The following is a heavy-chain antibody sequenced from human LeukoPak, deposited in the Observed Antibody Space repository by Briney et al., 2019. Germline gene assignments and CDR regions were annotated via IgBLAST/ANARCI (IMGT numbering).Heavy chain of an antibody. CDR2: IKQDGSEK. CDR3: ASASSSGPYYFDY. V-gene: IGHV3-7*01. Sequence: GGSLRLSCAASGFTFSSYWMSWVRQAPGKGLEWVANIKQDGSEKYYVDSVKGRFTISRDNAKNSLYLQMNSLRTEDTAVYYCASASSSGPYYFDYWGQGTLVTVSS. CDR1: GFTFSSYW. J-gene: IGHJ4*02. D-gene: IGHD6-19*01.